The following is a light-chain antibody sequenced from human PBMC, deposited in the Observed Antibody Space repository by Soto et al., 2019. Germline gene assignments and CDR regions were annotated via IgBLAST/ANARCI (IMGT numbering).Light chain of an antibody. CDR2: GAS. Sequence: EIVLTQSPGTLSLSPGERATLSCRASQSVSSSYLARYRQKPGQAPRLLIYGASSRATGIPDRVSGSGSGTDFTLTISRLEPEHFAVYYCQQYRSSPCTFGQGTKLQIK. CDR1: QSVSSSY. V-gene: IGKV3-20*01. CDR3: QQYRSSPCT. J-gene: IGKJ2*02.